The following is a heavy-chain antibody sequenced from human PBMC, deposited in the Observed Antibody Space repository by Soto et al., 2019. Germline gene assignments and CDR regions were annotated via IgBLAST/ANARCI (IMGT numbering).Heavy chain of an antibody. Sequence: SETLSLTCAVYGGSFSGYYWSWIRQPPGKGLGGVGEINHSGSTNYNPSLKSRVTISVDTSKNQFSLKLSSVTAADTAVYYCARDRGDFWSGYRSPRYYYGMDVWGQGTTVTVSS. CDR3: ARDRGDFWSGYRSPRYYYGMDV. CDR2: INHSGST. D-gene: IGHD3-3*01. CDR1: GGSFSGYY. V-gene: IGHV4-34*01. J-gene: IGHJ6*02.